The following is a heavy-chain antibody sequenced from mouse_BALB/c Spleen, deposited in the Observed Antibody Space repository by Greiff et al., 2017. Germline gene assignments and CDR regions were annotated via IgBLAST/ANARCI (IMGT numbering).Heavy chain of an antibody. Sequence: EVQLQQSGPELVKPGASVKMSCKASGYTFTSYVMHWVKQKPGQGLEWIGYINPYNDGTKYNEKFKGKATLTSDKSSSTAYMELSSLTSEDSAVYYCAREGRDGYDPFDYWGQGTTLTVSS. V-gene: IGHV1-14*01. J-gene: IGHJ2*01. CDR2: INPYNDGT. D-gene: IGHD2-2*01. CDR1: GYTFTSYV. CDR3: AREGRDGYDPFDY.